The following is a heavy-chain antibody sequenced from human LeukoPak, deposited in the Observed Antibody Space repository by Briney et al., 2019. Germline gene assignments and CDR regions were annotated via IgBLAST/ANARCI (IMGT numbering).Heavy chain of an antibody. J-gene: IGHJ6*03. D-gene: IGHD3-10*01. CDR1: GFTVSSNY. Sequence: GGSLRLSCAASGFTVSSNYMSWVRQAPGKGLEWVSYISSSGSTIYYADSVKGRFTISRDNAKNSLYLQMNSLRAEDTAVYYCARDLHGSGSVYYYYMDVWGKGTTVTISS. V-gene: IGHV3-11*04. CDR2: ISSSGSTI. CDR3: ARDLHGSGSVYYYYMDV.